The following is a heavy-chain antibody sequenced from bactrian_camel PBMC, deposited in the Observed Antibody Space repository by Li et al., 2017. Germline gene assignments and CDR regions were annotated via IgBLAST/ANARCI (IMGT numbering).Heavy chain of an antibody. D-gene: IGHD8*01. CDR2: IHGGTGGH. CDR3: VREGEPWSPFGY. Sequence: HVQLVESGGGLVQPGGSLRLSCAASGFSFSSYWMNWVRQAPGKGLEWLSIIHGGTGGHYYPLSATGRFTISRNTADNTIYLQIDRLQPEDTGMYYCVREGEPWSPFGYWGQGTQVTVS. CDR1: GFSFSSYW. J-gene: IGHJ6*01. V-gene: IGHV3S1*01.